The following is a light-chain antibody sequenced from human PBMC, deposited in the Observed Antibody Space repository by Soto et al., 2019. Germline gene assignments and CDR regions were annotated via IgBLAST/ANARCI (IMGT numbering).Light chain of an antibody. CDR2: DAS. J-gene: IGKJ1*01. CDR1: QSISSW. V-gene: IGKV1-5*01. CDR3: QHSDSQSEA. Sequence: ALSLTKGDRVTITCRASQSISSWLAWYQHKPGKAPKLLIYDASSLESGVPSRFSGSGSGTEFTLTISILQPDDFATYCSQHSDSQSEAFGQGANADIK.